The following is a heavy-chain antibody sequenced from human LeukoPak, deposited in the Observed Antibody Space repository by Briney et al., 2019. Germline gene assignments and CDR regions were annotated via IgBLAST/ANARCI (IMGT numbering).Heavy chain of an antibody. CDR1: GFTFSSYG. J-gene: IGHJ5*02. Sequence: PGGSLRLSCVASGFTFSSYGMHWVRQAPGKGLEWVAVISYDGSNKYYADSVKGRFTISRDNAENSLYLQLSSLRVEDTAIYYCARAGTNSLNNWFDPWGQGTLVTVSS. D-gene: IGHD4-23*01. V-gene: IGHV3-30*03. CDR2: ISYDGSNK. CDR3: ARAGTNSLNNWFDP.